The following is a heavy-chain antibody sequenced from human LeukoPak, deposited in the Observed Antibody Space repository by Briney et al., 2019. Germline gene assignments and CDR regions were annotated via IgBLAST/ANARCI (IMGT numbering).Heavy chain of an antibody. V-gene: IGHV3-30*02. CDR1: GFTFSSYG. D-gene: IGHD3-22*01. CDR2: IRYDGSNK. Sequence: GGSLRLSCAASGFTFSSYGMHWVRQAPGKGLEWVAFIRYDGSNKYYADSVKGRFTISRDNSKNTLYLQMNSLRAEDTAVYYCARGRYSSGWASGAFDIWGQGTMVTVSS. J-gene: IGHJ3*02. CDR3: ARGRYSSGWASGAFDI.